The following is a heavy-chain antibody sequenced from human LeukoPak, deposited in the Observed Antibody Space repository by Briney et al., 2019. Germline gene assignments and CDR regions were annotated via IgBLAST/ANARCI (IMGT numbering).Heavy chain of an antibody. V-gene: IGHV1-69*05. CDR2: IFPIFRTA. CDR1: RDTFSRYA. CDR3: ATGGSYQSLPFDY. J-gene: IGHJ4*02. Sequence: SVKVSCKASRDTFSRYAIGWVRQAPGQGLEWMGGIFPIFRTAHYAQKFQGRVTITTDESTSTAYMELNSLRSEDTAVYYCATGGSYQSLPFDYWGQGTLVTVSS. D-gene: IGHD1-26*01.